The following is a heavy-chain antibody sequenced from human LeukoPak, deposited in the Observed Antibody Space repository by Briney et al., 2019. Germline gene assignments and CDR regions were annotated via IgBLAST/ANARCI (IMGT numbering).Heavy chain of an antibody. CDR3: AREGHGMGVEFGELFIYYYGMDV. Sequence: GASVKVSCKASGYTFTSYGISWVRQAPGQGLEWMGWISAYNGNTNYAQKLQGRVTMTTDTSTSTAYMELRSLRSDDTAVYYCAREGHGMGVEFGELFIYYYGMDVWGQGTTVTVSS. D-gene: IGHD3-10*01. CDR1: GYTFTSYG. V-gene: IGHV1-18*01. J-gene: IGHJ6*02. CDR2: ISAYNGNT.